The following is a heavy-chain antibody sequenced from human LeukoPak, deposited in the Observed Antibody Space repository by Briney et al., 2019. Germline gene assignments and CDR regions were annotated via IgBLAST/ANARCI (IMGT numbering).Heavy chain of an antibody. J-gene: IGHJ4*02. CDR3: VRDLRYCSSTSCYDPCLDY. CDR2: LNSDGSST. V-gene: IGHV3-74*01. D-gene: IGHD2-2*01. Sequence: GGSLRLSCAASGFTFSSYWMHWVRQAPGKGLVWVSRLNSDGSSTGYADSVKGRFTISRDNAKNTLYLQMNSLRAEDTAVYYCVRDLRYCSSTSCYDPCLDYWGQGTLVTVSS. CDR1: GFTFSSYW.